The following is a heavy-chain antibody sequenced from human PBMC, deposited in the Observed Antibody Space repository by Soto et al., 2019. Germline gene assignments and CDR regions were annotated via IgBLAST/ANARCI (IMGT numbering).Heavy chain of an antibody. CDR2: IIVDSGNT. J-gene: IGHJ5*02. V-gene: IGHV1-58*01. Sequence: SVKVSCKASGFTFADSDVQWVRQARGQGLEWMGWIIVDSGNTNYAQRFKERVTITWDMSTTTAFMELRSLRSEDTAVYYCATANNASPFDLWGLGTLVTVSS. D-gene: IGHD2-8*01. CDR3: ATANNASPFDL. CDR1: GFTFADSD.